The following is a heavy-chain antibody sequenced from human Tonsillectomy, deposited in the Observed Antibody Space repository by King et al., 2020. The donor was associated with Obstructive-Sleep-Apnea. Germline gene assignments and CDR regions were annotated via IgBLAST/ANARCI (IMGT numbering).Heavy chain of an antibody. D-gene: IGHD4-23*01. CDR1: GGSISSSIYS. J-gene: IGHJ4*02. Sequence: QLQESGPGLVKPSETLSLTCTVSGGSISSSIYSLGWIRQPPGNGLECIGCIYYIGSTFYNPSLKRRVAITLETSTNQFSLKLSSVTAADTAVYYCARDDYGDNSRYFDYWGQGSLVTVSS. V-gene: IGHV4-39*07. CDR3: ARDDYGDNSRYFDY. CDR2: IYYIGST.